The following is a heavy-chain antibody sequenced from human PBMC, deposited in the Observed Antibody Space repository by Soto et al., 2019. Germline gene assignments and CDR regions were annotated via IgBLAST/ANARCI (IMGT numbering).Heavy chain of an antibody. CDR3: ARVQQDYYGMDV. D-gene: IGHD6-13*01. Sequence: QVQLVESGGGVVQPGRSLRLSCAASGFTFSSYAMHWVRQAPGKGLEWVAVISYDGSNKYYADSVKGRFTISRDNSKNTLYLQMNSLRAEDTAVYYCARVQQDYYGMDVWGQGTTLTVSS. V-gene: IGHV3-30-3*01. CDR1: GFTFSSYA. J-gene: IGHJ6*02. CDR2: ISYDGSNK.